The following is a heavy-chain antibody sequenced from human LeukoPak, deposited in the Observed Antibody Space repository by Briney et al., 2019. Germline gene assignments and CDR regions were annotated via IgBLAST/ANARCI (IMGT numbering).Heavy chain of an antibody. CDR1: GGSISSYY. V-gene: IGHV4-4*07. CDR3: ARDSKWELLSYYYYYMDV. J-gene: IGHJ6*03. CDR2: IYTSGST. D-gene: IGHD1-26*01. Sequence: PSETLSLTCTVSGGSISSYYWSWIRQPAGKGLEWIGRIYTSGSTNYNPSLKSRVTMSVDTSKNQFSLKLSSVTAADTAVYYCARDSKWELLSYYYYYMDVWGKGTTVTVSS.